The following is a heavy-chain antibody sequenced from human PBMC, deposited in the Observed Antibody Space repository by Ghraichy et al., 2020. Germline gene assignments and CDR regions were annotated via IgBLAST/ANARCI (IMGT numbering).Heavy chain of an antibody. Sequence: GGSLRLSCAASGFTFSSYAMSWVRQAPGKGLEWVSAISGSGGSTYYADSVKGRFTISRDNSKNTLYLQMNSLRAEDTAVYYCAKGVGDSSGYLFNPPRGDECFQHWGQGTLVTVSS. CDR3: AKGVGDSSGYLFNPPRGDECFQH. D-gene: IGHD3-22*01. J-gene: IGHJ1*01. CDR2: ISGSGGST. V-gene: IGHV3-23*01. CDR1: GFTFSSYA.